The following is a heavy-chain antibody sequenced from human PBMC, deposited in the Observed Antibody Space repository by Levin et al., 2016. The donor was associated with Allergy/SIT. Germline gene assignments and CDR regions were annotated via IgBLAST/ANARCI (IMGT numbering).Heavy chain of an antibody. D-gene: IGHD4-17*01. V-gene: IGHV3-33*01. Sequence: GESLKISCAASGFTFSSYGMHWVRQAPGKGLEWVAVIWYDGSNKYYADSVKGRFTISRDNSKNTLYLQMNSLRAEDTAVYYYARDSGATVTPSAFDIWGQGTMVTVSS. CDR2: IWYDGSNK. CDR1: GFTFSSYG. CDR3: ARDSGATVTPSAFDI. J-gene: IGHJ3*02.